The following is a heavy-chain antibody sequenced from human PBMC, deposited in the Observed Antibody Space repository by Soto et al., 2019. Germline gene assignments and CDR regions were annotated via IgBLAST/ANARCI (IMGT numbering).Heavy chain of an antibody. J-gene: IGHJ4*02. CDR3: AKGWADY. V-gene: IGHV3-23*01. D-gene: IGHD3-16*01. Sequence: EVQVLESGGGLVQPGGSLRLSCAASGFTISSYVMSWVRQAPGKGLESVSGISGGSTYYADSVKGRFTISRDNSKNTLSLQMNSLRDEDTAVYYCAKGWADYWGEGTLVTVSS. CDR2: ISGGST. CDR1: GFTISSYV.